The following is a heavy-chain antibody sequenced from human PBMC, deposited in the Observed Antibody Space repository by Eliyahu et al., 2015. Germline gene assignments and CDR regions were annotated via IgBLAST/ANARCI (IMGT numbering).Heavy chain of an antibody. J-gene: IGHJ6*04. CDR1: GFTFSNAW. Sequence: EVQLVESGGGLVKPGGSLRLSCAASGFTFSNAWXSWVRQAPGKGLEWVGRIKSKTDGGTTDYAAPVKGRFTISRDDSKNTLYLQMNSLKTEDTAVYYCTTGGSSWYRIAYYGMDVWGKGTTVTVSS. D-gene: IGHD6-13*01. CDR3: TTGGSSWYRIAYYGMDV. V-gene: IGHV3-15*01. CDR2: IKSKTDGGTT.